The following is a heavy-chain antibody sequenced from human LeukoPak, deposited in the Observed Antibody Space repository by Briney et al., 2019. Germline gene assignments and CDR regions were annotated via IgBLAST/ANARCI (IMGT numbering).Heavy chain of an antibody. Sequence: GETLRLSCAASGFTFSSHGMNWVRQAPGKGLEWVSGITGSGGNIYYADSVKGRFTISRDNAKNSLYLQMHSLRAEDTAVYYCARRGYYDSSGYDYWGQGTLVTVSS. CDR3: ARRGYYDSSGYDY. J-gene: IGHJ4*02. D-gene: IGHD3-22*01. CDR1: GFTFSSHG. CDR2: ITGSGGNI. V-gene: IGHV3-21*01.